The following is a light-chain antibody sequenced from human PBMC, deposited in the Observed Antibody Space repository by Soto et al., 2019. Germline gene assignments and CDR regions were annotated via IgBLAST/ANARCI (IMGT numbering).Light chain of an antibody. Sequence: SYELTQPPSVSVAPGQTAKIACGGGNIRGYSVHWYLQKSGQAPVLVVYDDSDRTAGIPERFSGSNSGNMATLSISRVEAGDEAEYYCQVWDSRGDRPVFGGGTQLTVL. CDR3: QVWDSRGDRPV. CDR1: NIRGYS. V-gene: IGLV3-21*02. CDR2: DDS. J-gene: IGLJ2*01.